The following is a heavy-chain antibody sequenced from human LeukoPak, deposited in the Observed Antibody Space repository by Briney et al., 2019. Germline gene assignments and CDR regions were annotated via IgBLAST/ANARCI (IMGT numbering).Heavy chain of an antibody. V-gene: IGHV3-21*04. CDR2: ISTRDTFI. J-gene: IGHJ4*02. D-gene: IGHD1-26*01. CDR1: GFTFTTYS. Sequence: GGSLRLSCEASGFTFTTYSMTWVRQTPGEGLEWVSSISTRDTFINYADSVKGRFTISRDNAKNSLFLQMTSLRAEDTAVYYCASTPRPRELGFDYWGQGTLVTVSS. CDR3: ASTPRPRELGFDY.